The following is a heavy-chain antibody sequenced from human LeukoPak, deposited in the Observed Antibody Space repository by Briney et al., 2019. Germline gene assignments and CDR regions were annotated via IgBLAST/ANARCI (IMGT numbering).Heavy chain of an antibody. V-gene: IGHV4-59*01. CDR2: IYYSGST. J-gene: IGHJ5*02. Sequence: SETLSLTCTVSGGSISSYYWSWIRQPPGKGLEWIGYIYYSGSTNYNPSLKGRVTISVDTSKNQFSLKLSSVTAADTAVYYCARVVAAAFNWFDPWGQGTLVTVSS. CDR3: ARVVAAAFNWFDP. CDR1: GGSISSYY. D-gene: IGHD6-13*01.